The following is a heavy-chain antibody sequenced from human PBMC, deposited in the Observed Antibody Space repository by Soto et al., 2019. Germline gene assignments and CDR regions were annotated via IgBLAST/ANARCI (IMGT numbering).Heavy chain of an antibody. CDR3: ARGPSGDKIDY. J-gene: IGHJ4*02. Sequence: PSETLSLTCTVSGGSISSGGYYWSWIRQPPGKGLEWIGYIYYSGSTYYNPSLKSRVTISVDTSKNQFSLKLSSVTAADTAVYYCARGPSGDKIDYWGQGIQVTVSS. CDR2: IYYSGST. CDR1: GGSISSGGYY. D-gene: IGHD7-27*01. V-gene: IGHV4-30-4*01.